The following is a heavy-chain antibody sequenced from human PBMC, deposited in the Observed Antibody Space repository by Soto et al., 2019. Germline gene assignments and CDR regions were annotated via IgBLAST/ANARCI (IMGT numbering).Heavy chain of an antibody. CDR3: ARDRIVGATSLGYYYYYGMDV. CDR2: ISAYNGDT. D-gene: IGHD1-26*01. J-gene: IGHJ6*02. Sequence: QVQLVQSGAEVKKPGASVKVSCKASGYTFSSYGITWVRQAPGQGLEWLGWISAYNGDTDSAQMLQGRVTMTTDTSTSTAYMELRSLRSDDTAVYHCARDRIVGATSLGYYYYYGMDVWGQGTTVTVSS. CDR1: GYTFSSYG. V-gene: IGHV1-18*01.